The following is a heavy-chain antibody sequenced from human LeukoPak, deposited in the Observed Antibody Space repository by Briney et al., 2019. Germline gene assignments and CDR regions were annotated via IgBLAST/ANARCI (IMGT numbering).Heavy chain of an antibody. V-gene: IGHV1-2*02. CDR1: GYTFTGYY. CDR3: ARETSDGDYEDY. Sequence: ASVKVSCKASGYTFTGYYMHWVRQAPGQGLEWMGWINPNSGGTNYAQKFQGRVTMTRDTSISTAYMELSRLRSDDTAVYYCARETSDGDYEDYWGQGTLVTVSS. D-gene: IGHD4-17*01. J-gene: IGHJ4*02. CDR2: INPNSGGT.